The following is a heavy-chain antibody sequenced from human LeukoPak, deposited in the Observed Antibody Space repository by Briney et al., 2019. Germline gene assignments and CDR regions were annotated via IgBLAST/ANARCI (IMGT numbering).Heavy chain of an antibody. CDR2: LSHSGST. J-gene: IGHJ2*01. CDR1: GYSISSGYY. D-gene: IGHD6-13*01. V-gene: IGHV4-38-2*02. CDR3: ARVSSSWYQDWYFDL. Sequence: SETLSLTCTVSGYSISSGYYWGWIRQPPGKGLEWIGSLSHSGSTYYNPSLKSRVTISVDMSKNQFSLRLSSVTAADTAVYYCARVSSSWYQDWYFDLWGRGTLVTVPS.